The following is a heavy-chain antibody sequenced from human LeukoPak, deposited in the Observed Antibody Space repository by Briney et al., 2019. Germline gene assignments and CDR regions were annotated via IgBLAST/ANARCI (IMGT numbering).Heavy chain of an antibody. V-gene: IGHV3-23*01. CDR1: GFAFSRFA. CDR3: AKDANYYDSSGFFIPFDY. J-gene: IGHJ4*02. D-gene: IGHD3-22*01. Sequence: PGGSLRLSCSASGFAFSRFAMTWVRHLPGKGLDWVSTISGNGHQTYYGDSVKGRFSVSRDNSKNILYLQMDSLSDDDSALYYCAKDANYYDSSGFFIPFDYWGQGTLVTVSS. CDR2: ISGNGHQT.